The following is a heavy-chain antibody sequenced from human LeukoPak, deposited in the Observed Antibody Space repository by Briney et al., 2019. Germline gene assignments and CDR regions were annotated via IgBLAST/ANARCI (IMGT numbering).Heavy chain of an antibody. CDR3: ARQEIDYYDSSGYRETDY. CDR2: INHSGST. V-gene: IGHV4-34*01. D-gene: IGHD3-22*01. CDR1: GGSFSGYY. Sequence: SETLSLTCAVYGGSFSGYYWSWIRQPPGKGLEWIGEINHSGSTNYNPSLKSRVTISVDTSKNQFSLKLSSVTAADTAVYYCARQEIDYYDSSGYRETDYWGQGTLVTVSS. J-gene: IGHJ4*02.